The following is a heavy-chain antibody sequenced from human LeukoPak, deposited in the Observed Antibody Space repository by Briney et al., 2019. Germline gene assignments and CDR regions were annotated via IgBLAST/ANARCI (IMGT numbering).Heavy chain of an antibody. CDR1: GFTFSSYA. J-gene: IGHJ4*02. Sequence: PGRSLRLSCAASGFTFSSYAMHWVRQAPGKGLEWVAVISYDGSNKYYADSVKGRFTISRDNSKNTLYLQMNSLRAEDTAVYYCARGAPFTGCSSTSCSLYYFDYWGQGTLVTVSS. CDR2: ISYDGSNK. D-gene: IGHD2-2*01. V-gene: IGHV3-30-3*01. CDR3: ARGAPFTGCSSTSCSLYYFDY.